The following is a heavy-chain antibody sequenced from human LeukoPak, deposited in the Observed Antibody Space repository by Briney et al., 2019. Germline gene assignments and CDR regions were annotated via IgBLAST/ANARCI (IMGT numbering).Heavy chain of an antibody. CDR2: IIPIFGTA. V-gene: IGHV1-69*05. Sequence: ASVKVSCKASGYTFTGYYMHWVRQAPGQGLEWMGGIIPIFGTANYAQKFQGRVTITTDESTSTAYMELSSLRSEDTAVYYCARGGARFLEDYYMDVWGKGTTVTVSS. J-gene: IGHJ6*03. CDR3: ARGGARFLEDYYMDV. CDR1: GYTFTGYY. D-gene: IGHD3-3*01.